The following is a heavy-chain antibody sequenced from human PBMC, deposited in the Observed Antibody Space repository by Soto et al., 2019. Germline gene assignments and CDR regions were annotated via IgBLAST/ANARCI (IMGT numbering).Heavy chain of an antibody. J-gene: IGHJ4*02. Sequence: GGSLRLSCAASGFTFSSYEMNWVRQAPGKGLEWVSYISSSGSTIYYADSVKGRFTISRDNAKNSLYLHMNSFRAEDTAVYYCASHYVDYLRLDYSGQGTLGTVSS. CDR3: ASHYVDYLRLDY. CDR2: ISSSGSTI. V-gene: IGHV3-48*03. D-gene: IGHD4-17*01. CDR1: GFTFSSYE.